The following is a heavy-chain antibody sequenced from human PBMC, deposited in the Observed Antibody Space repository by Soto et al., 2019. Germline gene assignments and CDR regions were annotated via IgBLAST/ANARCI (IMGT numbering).Heavy chain of an antibody. CDR1: GFTFSTYA. D-gene: IGHD4-17*01. CDR2: ISGSGDST. CDR3: ARPRGYGVFDAYDI. Sequence: GGSLRLSCAASGFTFSTYAMSWVRQAPGKGLEWVSAISGSGDSTYSADSVRGRFTISRDNSINTLYLQMNNLGYEDTAVYYCARPRGYGVFDAYDIWGQGTMVTASS. J-gene: IGHJ3*02. V-gene: IGHV3-23*01.